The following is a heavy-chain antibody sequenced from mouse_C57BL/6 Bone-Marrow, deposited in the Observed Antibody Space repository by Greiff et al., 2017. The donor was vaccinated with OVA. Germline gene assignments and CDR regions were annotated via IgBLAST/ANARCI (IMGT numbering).Heavy chain of an antibody. V-gene: IGHV1-15*01. CDR2: IDPETGGT. CDR3: TRSYSNYGDFDY. Sequence: QVQLQQSGAELVRPGASVTLSCKASGYTFTDYEMPWVKQTPVHGLEWIGAIDPETGGTASNQKFKGKAILTADKSSSTAYMELRSLTSEDSAVYYCTRSYSNYGDFDYWGQGTTLTVSS. J-gene: IGHJ2*01. CDR1: GYTFTDYE. D-gene: IGHD2-5*01.